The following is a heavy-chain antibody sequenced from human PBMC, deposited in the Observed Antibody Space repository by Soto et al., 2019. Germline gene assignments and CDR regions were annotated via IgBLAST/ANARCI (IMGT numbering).Heavy chain of an antibody. Sequence: QVQLVESGGGVVQPGRSLRLSCAASGFTFSTYAMHWVREAPGKGLEWVAVISYDGNNKYYGDSVKGRFNISRDNSENTLYLQMTSLRGEDTAVYHCARLGPDDSGYYYYGGEGTLVTVSS. CDR3: ARLGPDDSGYYYY. V-gene: IGHV3-30-3*01. CDR1: GFTFSTYA. D-gene: IGHD4-17*01. CDR2: ISYDGNNK. J-gene: IGHJ4*02.